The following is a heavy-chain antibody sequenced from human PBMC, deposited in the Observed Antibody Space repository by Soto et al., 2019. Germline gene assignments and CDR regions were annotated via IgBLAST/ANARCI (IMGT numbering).Heavy chain of an antibody. J-gene: IGHJ2*01. CDR3: ARGSDYDILTGYYPTYWYVDL. D-gene: IGHD3-9*01. CDR1: GGSISSGGYY. CDR2: IYYSGST. V-gene: IGHV4-31*03. Sequence: QVQLQESGPGLVKPSQTLSLTCTVSGGSISSGGYYWSWIRQHPGKGLEWIGYIYYSGSTYYNPSLKSRVTISVDTSKNQFSLKLSSVTAADTAVYYCARGSDYDILTGYYPTYWYVDLWGRGTLVTVSS.